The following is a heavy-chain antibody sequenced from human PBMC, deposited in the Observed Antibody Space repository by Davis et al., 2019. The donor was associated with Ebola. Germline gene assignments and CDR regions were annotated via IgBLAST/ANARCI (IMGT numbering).Heavy chain of an antibody. CDR2: ISWNSGSI. CDR3: AKDGSGYDYYFDY. CDR1: GFTFDDYA. D-gene: IGHD5-12*01. J-gene: IGHJ4*02. Sequence: SLKISCAASGFTFDDYAMHWVRQAPGKGLEWVSGISWNSGSIGYADSVKGRFTISRDNAKNSLYLQMNSLRAEDTALYYCAKDGSGYDYYFDYWGQGTLVTVSS. V-gene: IGHV3-9*01.